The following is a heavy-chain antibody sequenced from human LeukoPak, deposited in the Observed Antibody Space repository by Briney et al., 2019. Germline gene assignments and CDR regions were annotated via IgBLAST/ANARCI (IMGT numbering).Heavy chain of an antibody. V-gene: IGHV1-3*01. CDR3: AKGPLRGTAAAIDY. J-gene: IGHJ4*02. CDR1: GYTFSSHA. D-gene: IGHD2-2*01. CDR2: INAGNGNT. Sequence: ASVKVSCKASGYTFSSHAMHWVRQAPGQRLEWMGWINAGNGNTKYSQKFQGRVTITRDTSASTAYLELSSLRSEDTAVYYCAKGPLRGTAAAIDYWGQGTLVTVSS.